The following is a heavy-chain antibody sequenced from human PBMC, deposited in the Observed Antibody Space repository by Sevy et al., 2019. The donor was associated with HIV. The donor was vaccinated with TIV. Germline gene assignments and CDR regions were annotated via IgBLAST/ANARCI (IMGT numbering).Heavy chain of an antibody. CDR1: GFTFSSYG. Sequence: GGSLRLSCAASGFTFSSYGMHWVRQAPGKGLEWVAVISYDGSNKYYADSVKGRFTISRDNSKNTLYLQMNSLRAEDTAVYYCAGDSSSWYRAHWGQGTLVTVSS. V-gene: IGHV3-30*03. CDR2: ISYDGSNK. D-gene: IGHD6-13*01. CDR3: AGDSSSWYRAH. J-gene: IGHJ4*02.